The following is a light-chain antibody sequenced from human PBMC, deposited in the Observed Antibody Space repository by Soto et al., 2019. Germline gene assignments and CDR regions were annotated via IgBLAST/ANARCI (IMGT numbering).Light chain of an antibody. CDR2: EVS. V-gene: IGLV2-8*01. CDR3: TSYAGSNNWV. Sequence: QSALTQPPSASGSPGQSVTISCTGTSSDVGGYNYVSWYQQYPGKAPKLMIYEVSKRPSGVPDRFSGSKSGKTASLTVSGLQPEDEADYYCTSYAGSNNWVFGGGTKVTVL. CDR1: SSDVGGYNY. J-gene: IGLJ3*02.